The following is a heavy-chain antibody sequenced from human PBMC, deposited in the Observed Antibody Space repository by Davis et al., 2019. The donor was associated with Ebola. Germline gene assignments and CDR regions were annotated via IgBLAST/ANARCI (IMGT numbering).Heavy chain of an antibody. CDR3: ARAMVTMVSFAFDI. CDR1: GGSISSNHW. V-gene: IGHV4-4*02. D-gene: IGHD3-10*01. CDR2: IYHSGTT. J-gene: IGHJ3*02. Sequence: MPSETLSLTCGVSGGSISSNHWWSWVRQPPGKGLEWIGEIYHSGTTNYNPSLKSRVTISVDKSKNQFSLKLSSVTAADTAVYYCARAMVTMVSFAFDIWGQGTVVTVSS.